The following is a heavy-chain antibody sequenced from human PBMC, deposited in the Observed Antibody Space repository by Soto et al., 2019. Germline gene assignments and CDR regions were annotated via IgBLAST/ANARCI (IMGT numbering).Heavy chain of an antibody. CDR1: GFTFSSYA. V-gene: IGHV3-23*01. CDR2: ISGSGGST. J-gene: IGHJ6*02. D-gene: IGHD3-10*01. Sequence: GGSLRLSCAASGFTFSSYAMSWVRQAPGKGLEWVSAISGSGGSTYYADSVKGRFTISRDNSKNTLYLQMNSLRAEDTAVYYCAKANETYYYGSGSYDYGMDVWGQGTTVTVSS. CDR3: AKANETYYYGSGSYDYGMDV.